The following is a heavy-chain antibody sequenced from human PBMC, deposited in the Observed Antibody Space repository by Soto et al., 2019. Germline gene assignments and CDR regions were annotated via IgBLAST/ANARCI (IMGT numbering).Heavy chain of an antibody. V-gene: IGHV4-34*01. J-gene: IGHJ4*02. CDR1: GGSFSGYY. D-gene: IGHD2-8*02. CDR2: INHSGST. CDR3: ARDKITGLFDY. Sequence: PSETLSLTCAVYGGSFSGYYWTWIRQPPGTGLEWIGEINHSGSTNYNPSLKSRVTISVDTSKNQFSLKLTSVTAADTAVYYCARDKITGLFDYWGQGTRVTGSS.